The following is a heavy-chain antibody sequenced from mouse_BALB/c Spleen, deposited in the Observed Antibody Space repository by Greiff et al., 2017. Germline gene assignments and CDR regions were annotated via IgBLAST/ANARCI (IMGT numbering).Heavy chain of an antibody. CDR2: INPSTGYT. Sequence: QVHVKQSGAELAKPGASVKMSCKASGYTFTSYWMHWVKQRPGQGLEWIGYINPSTGYTEYNQKFKDKATLTADKSSSTAYMKLSSLTSEDSAVYYCAREDLHYAMDYWGQGTSVTVSS. CDR3: AREDLHYAMDY. V-gene: IGHV1-7*01. CDR1: GYTFTSYW. J-gene: IGHJ4*01.